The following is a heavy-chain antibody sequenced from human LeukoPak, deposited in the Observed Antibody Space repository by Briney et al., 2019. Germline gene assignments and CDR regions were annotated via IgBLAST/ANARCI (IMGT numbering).Heavy chain of an antibody. D-gene: IGHD6-6*01. V-gene: IGHV1-2*06. CDR1: GYTFTSYY. J-gene: IGHJ3*02. CDR3: ARGPRSIAARPGAFDI. CDR2: INPNSGGT. Sequence: ASVKVSCKASGYTFTSYYMHWVRQAPGQGLEWMGRINPNSGGTNYAQKFQGRVTMTRDTSISTAYMELSRLRSDDTAVYYCARGPRSIAARPGAFDIWGQGTMVTVSS.